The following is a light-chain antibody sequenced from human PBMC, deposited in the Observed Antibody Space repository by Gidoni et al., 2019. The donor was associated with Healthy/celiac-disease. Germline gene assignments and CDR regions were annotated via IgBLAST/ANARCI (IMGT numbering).Light chain of an antibody. CDR3: QQRSNWPIT. Sequence: EIVLTKSPATLSLSPGERAPLSCRASQSVSSYLAWYQQKPGQAPRLLIYDASNRATGIPARFSGSGSGTDFTLTISSLEPEDFAVYYCQQRSNWPITFGQGTRLEIK. CDR1: QSVSSY. CDR2: DAS. J-gene: IGKJ5*01. V-gene: IGKV3-11*01.